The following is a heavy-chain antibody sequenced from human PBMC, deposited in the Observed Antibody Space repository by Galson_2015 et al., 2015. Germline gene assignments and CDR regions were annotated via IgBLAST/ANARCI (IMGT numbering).Heavy chain of an antibody. Sequence: SLRLSCAASGFTFSSYSMNWVRQAPGKGLEWVSSISSSSSYIYYADSVKGRFTISRDNAKNSLYLQMNSLRAEDTAVYYCARDANHKDIVVVVAAAALDWYFDLWGRGTLVTVSS. CDR2: ISSSSSYI. CDR1: GFTFSSYS. V-gene: IGHV3-21*01. CDR3: ARDANHKDIVVVVAAAALDWYFDL. D-gene: IGHD2-15*01. J-gene: IGHJ2*01.